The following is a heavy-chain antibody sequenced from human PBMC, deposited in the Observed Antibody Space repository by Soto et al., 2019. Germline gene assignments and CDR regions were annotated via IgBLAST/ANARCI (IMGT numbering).Heavy chain of an antibody. CDR1: GFTFSSYG. V-gene: IGHV3-33*01. J-gene: IGHJ4*02. CDR3: ARDESQWLVQHYYFDY. D-gene: IGHD6-19*01. Sequence: QVQLVESGGGVVQPGRSLRLSCAASGFTFSSYGMHWVRQAPGKGLEWVAVLWYDGSNKYYADSLKGRFTISRDNSKNTLYLQMNSLRAEDTAVYYCARDESQWLVQHYYFDYWGQGTLVTVSS. CDR2: LWYDGSNK.